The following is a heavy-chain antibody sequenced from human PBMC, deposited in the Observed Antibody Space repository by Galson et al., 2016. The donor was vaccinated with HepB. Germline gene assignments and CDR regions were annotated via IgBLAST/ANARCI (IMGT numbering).Heavy chain of an antibody. CDR3: AKSMNWNNHLLLF. D-gene: IGHD1/OR15-1a*01. Sequence: SLRLSCAASGFTFTSYAMSWVRQAPGQGLEWVSAISGGGGSTYYADSVKGRFTISRDNSKNTVYLQMNSLRAEDTALYYCAKSMNWNNHLLLFWGQGTLVTVSS. J-gene: IGHJ4*02. CDR2: ISGGGGST. CDR1: GFTFTSYA. V-gene: IGHV3-23*01.